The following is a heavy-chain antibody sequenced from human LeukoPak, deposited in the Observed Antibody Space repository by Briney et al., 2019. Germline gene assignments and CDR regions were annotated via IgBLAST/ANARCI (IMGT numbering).Heavy chain of an antibody. CDR3: AKDQSGYADY. J-gene: IGHJ4*02. D-gene: IGHD3-22*01. CDR2: ISYDGSNK. V-gene: IGHV3-30*18. Sequence: PGGSLRLSCAVSGFTFSSYGMHWVRQAPGKGLEWVAVISYDGSNKYYADSVKGRFTISRDNSKNTLYLQMNSLRAEDTAVYYCAKDQSGYADYWGQGTLVTVSS. CDR1: GFTFSSYG.